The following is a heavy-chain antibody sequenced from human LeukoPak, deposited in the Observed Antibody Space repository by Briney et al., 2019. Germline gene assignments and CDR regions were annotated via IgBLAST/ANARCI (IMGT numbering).Heavy chain of an antibody. Sequence: PGGSLRLSCTASGLTFSTYWVHWVRQAPGKGLVWVSQIKFDGSLASYADSVKGRFTISRDNAKNTLYLQMNTLETEDTAVYYCVTGHYDSRMYFDLWGRGTLVTVSS. CDR1: GLTFSTYW. CDR3: VTGHYDSRMYFDL. V-gene: IGHV3-74*01. D-gene: IGHD3-16*01. J-gene: IGHJ2*01. CDR2: IKFDGSLA.